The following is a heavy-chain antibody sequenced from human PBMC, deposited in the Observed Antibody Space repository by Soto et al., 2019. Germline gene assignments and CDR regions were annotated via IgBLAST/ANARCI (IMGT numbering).Heavy chain of an antibody. D-gene: IGHD6-19*01. Sequence: ESGGGLVQPGGSLRLSCAASGFTFSSYAMSWVRQAPGKGLEWVSAISGSGGSTYYADSVKGRFTISRDNSKNTLYLQMNSLRAEDTAVYYCARSLGRSGYFDYWGQGTLVTVSS. CDR1: GFTFSSYA. CDR3: ARSLGRSGYFDY. J-gene: IGHJ4*02. CDR2: ISGSGGST. V-gene: IGHV3-23*01.